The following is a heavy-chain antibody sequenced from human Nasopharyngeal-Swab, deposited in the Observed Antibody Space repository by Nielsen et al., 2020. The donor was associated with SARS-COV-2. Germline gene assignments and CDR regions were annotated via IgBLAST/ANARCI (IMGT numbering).Heavy chain of an antibody. CDR1: GYTFTGYY. Sequence: ASVKVSCKASGYTFTGYYMHWVRQAPGQGLEWMGWINPNSGGTNYAQKFQGWVTMARDTSISTAYMELSRLRSDDTAVYYCARGGYSSSWYEHWGQGTLVTVSS. CDR3: ARGGYSSSWYEH. CDR2: INPNSGGT. D-gene: IGHD6-13*01. J-gene: IGHJ5*02. V-gene: IGHV1-2*04.